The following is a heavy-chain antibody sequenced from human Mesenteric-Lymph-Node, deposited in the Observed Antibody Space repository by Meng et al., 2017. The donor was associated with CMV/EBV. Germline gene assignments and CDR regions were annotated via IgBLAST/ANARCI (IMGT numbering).Heavy chain of an antibody. Sequence: GESLKISCAAFEFTFSDYRMNWVRQAPGKGLEWISHISVTSAYIDYADSVKDRFTISRDNARNLLFLQMNSLRAEDTAVYYCVWSAYWGQGTLVTVSS. J-gene: IGHJ4*02. V-gene: IGHV3-21*06. D-gene: IGHD3-10*01. CDR1: EFTFSDYR. CDR3: VWSAY. CDR2: ISVTSAYI.